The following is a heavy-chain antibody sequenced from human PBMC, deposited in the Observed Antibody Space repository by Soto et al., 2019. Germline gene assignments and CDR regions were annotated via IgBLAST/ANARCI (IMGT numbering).Heavy chain of an antibody. Sequence: EVQLLESGGGLVQPGGSLRLSCAASGFTFSSYAMSWVRQAPGKGLEWVSAISGSGGSTYYADSVKGRFTISRDNSKNTLDLQMNSLRAEDTAVYYCANLYDSSGYYYNEAAYWGQGTLVTVSS. CDR2: ISGSGGST. CDR3: ANLYDSSGYYYNEAAY. D-gene: IGHD3-22*01. V-gene: IGHV3-23*01. J-gene: IGHJ4*02. CDR1: GFTFSSYA.